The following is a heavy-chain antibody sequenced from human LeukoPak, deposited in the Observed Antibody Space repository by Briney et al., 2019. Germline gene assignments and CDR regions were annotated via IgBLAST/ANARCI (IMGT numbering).Heavy chain of an antibody. CDR3: ARDYYGSGSTGY. Sequence: ASVKVSCKASGGTFSSYAISWVRQAPGQGFEWMGGIIPIFGTANYAQKFQGRVTITTDESTSTAYMELSSLRSEDTAVYYCARDYYGSGSTGYWGQGTLVTVSS. CDR2: IIPIFGTA. V-gene: IGHV1-69*05. D-gene: IGHD3-10*01. J-gene: IGHJ4*02. CDR1: GGTFSSYA.